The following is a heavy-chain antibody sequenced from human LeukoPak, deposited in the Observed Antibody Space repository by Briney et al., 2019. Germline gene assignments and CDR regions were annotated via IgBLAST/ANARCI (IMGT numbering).Heavy chain of an antibody. CDR3: ATAPIVVVPAAISDYGMDV. J-gene: IGHJ6*02. CDR1: GYTLTELS. D-gene: IGHD2-2*01. V-gene: IGHV1-24*01. Sequence: SVTVSCKVXGYTLTELSMHWVRQAPGKGLEWMGGFDPEDGETIYAQKFQGRVTMTEDTSTDTAYMELSSLRSEDTAVYYCATAPIVVVPAAISDYGMDVWGQGTTVTVSS. CDR2: FDPEDGET.